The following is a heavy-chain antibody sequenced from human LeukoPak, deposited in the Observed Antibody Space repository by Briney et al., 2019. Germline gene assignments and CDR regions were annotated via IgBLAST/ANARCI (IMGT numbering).Heavy chain of an antibody. CDR1: GGSISSYY. Sequence: SETLSLTRTVSGGSISSYYWSWIRQPPGRGLEWIGYIYYSGSTNYNPSLKSRVTMSVDTSKNQFSLKLSSVTAADTAVYYCARARYYYDSSGYLYNWFDPWGQGTLVTVSS. J-gene: IGHJ5*02. D-gene: IGHD3-22*01. CDR3: ARARYYYDSSGYLYNWFDP. CDR2: IYYSGST. V-gene: IGHV4-59*01.